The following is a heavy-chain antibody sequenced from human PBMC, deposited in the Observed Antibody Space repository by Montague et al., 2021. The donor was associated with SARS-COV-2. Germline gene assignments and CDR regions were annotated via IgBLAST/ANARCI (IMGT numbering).Heavy chain of an antibody. Sequence: SLRLSCAASGFTFSDYYMNWIRQAPGKGLEWISYISDTGSIIYYADSVKGRYAVSRDNTKNSLYLQMNSLRAEDTAVYYCAKALMTYGGNSPVDQWGQGTLVTVSS. V-gene: IGHV3-11*01. D-gene: IGHD4-23*01. CDR3: AKALMTYGGNSPVDQ. CDR1: GFTFSDYY. CDR2: ISDTGSII. J-gene: IGHJ4*02.